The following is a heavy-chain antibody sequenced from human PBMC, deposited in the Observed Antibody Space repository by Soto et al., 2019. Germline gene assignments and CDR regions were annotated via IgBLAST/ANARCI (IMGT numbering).Heavy chain of an antibody. J-gene: IGHJ6*02. V-gene: IGHV3-53*01. CDR1: GFTVSSNY. CDR2: IYSGGST. CDR3: ARDPPATRHGMDV. Sequence: VGSLRLSCAASGFTVSSNYMSWVRQAPGKGLEWVSVIYSGGSTYYVDSVRGRFTISRDNSKNTLYPQMKSLRAEDTAVYYCARDPPATRHGMDVWGQGTAVTVSS.